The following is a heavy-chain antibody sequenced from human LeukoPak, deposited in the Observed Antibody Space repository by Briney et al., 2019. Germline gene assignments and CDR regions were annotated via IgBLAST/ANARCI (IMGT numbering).Heavy chain of an antibody. D-gene: IGHD2-21*02. CDR3: AKDLLKYCSGDDCYSNDAFDI. Sequence: GGSLRLSCAASGFNFRSYGMHWVRQAPGKGLEWVAFIRYDRNDKYYADSVKGRFTISRDNSKNTLYLQMNSLRAEDTALYYCAKDLLKYCSGDDCYSNDAFDIWGQGTMVTVSS. CDR1: GFNFRSYG. CDR2: IRYDRNDK. J-gene: IGHJ3*02. V-gene: IGHV3-30*02.